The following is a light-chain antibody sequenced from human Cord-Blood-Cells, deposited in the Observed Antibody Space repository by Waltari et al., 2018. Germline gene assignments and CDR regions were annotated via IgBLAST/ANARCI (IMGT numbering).Light chain of an antibody. V-gene: IGKV1-33*01. CDR2: DAS. CDR3: QQYYNRPLT. J-gene: IGKJ4*01. Sequence: DIQMTQSPSSLSASVGDRVTITCQASQDISNYLNWYQQTPGKAPTLLIYDASNLETGGPSRFSGSGSGTDFTFTISSLQPEDITTYYCQQYYNRPLTFGGGTKVEIK. CDR1: QDISNY.